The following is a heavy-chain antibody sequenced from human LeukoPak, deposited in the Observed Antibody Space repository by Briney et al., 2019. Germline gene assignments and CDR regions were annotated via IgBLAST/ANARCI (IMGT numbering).Heavy chain of an antibody. D-gene: IGHD5-18*01. J-gene: IGHJ3*02. Sequence: ASVKVSCKASGYTFTTYDINWVRQATGQGLEWMGWMNPNSGNTGYAQKFQGRVTITRNTSVSTAYMELSRLRSDDTAVYYCASGGTSYGRLFDIWGQGTMVTVSS. CDR2: MNPNSGNT. CDR1: GYTFTTYD. CDR3: ASGGTSYGRLFDI. V-gene: IGHV1-8*03.